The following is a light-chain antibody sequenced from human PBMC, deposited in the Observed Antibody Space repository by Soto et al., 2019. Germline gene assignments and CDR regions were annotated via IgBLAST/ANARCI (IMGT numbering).Light chain of an antibody. CDR2: KAS. V-gene: IGKV1-5*03. J-gene: IGKJ1*01. CDR3: QQYNSYPWT. Sequence: IRLTQSPSILCVSVADKVPVPLGATQSISSGLAWYQQKLGKAPKLLIYKASSLESGVPSRFSGSGSGTEFTLTISSLQPDDFATYYCQQYNSYPWTFGQGTKVDIK. CDR1: QSISSG.